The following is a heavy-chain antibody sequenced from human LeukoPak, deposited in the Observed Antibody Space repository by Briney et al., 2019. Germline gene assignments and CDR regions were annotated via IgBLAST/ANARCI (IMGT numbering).Heavy chain of an antibody. CDR3: ASTLLLRPYYFDY. D-gene: IGHD3-22*01. J-gene: IGHJ4*02. CDR1: RGTFSSYA. Sequence: SVKVSCKSSRGTFSSYAISGVRQAPGQGLEWMGRIIPIFGTANYAQKFQGRVTITTDESTSTAYMELSSLRSEDTAVYYCASTLLLRPYYFDYWGQGTLVTVSS. V-gene: IGHV1-69*05. CDR2: IIPIFGTA.